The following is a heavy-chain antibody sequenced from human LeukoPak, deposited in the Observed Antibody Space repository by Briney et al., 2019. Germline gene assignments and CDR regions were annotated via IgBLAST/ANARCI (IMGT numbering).Heavy chain of an antibody. CDR2: IYYSGST. D-gene: IGHD5-24*01. V-gene: IGHV4-39*07. Sequence: PLETLSLTCTVSGGSISSSSYYWGWIRQPPGKGLEWIGSIYYSGSTNYNPSLKSRVTISVDTSKNQFSLRLSSVTAADTAVYYCARGRRDGYKVYFDYWGQGTLVTVSS. J-gene: IGHJ4*02. CDR1: GGSISSSSYY. CDR3: ARGRRDGYKVYFDY.